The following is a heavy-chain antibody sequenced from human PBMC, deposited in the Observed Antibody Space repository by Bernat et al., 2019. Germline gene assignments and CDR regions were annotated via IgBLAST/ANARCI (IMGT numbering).Heavy chain of an antibody. Sequence: QVQLVESGGGVVQPGRSLRLSCAASGFTFSSYGMHWVRQAPGKGLEWVAVIWYDGSNKYYADSVQGRFTISRDNSKNTLYLQMNTLRAEDTAVYYCARGSGSTYYGMDVWGQGTTVTVSS. CDR3: ARGSGSTYYGMDV. J-gene: IGHJ6*02. CDR1: GFTFSSYG. CDR2: IWYDGSNK. D-gene: IGHD3-10*01. V-gene: IGHV3-33*01.